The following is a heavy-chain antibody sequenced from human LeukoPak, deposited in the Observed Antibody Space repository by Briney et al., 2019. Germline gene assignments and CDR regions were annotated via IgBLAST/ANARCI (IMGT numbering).Heavy chain of an antibody. Sequence: ASVKVSCKASGYTFTTYAMHWVRQAPGQRLEWMGWINVGNGNTKYPQKFQGRVIITRDTSASTAYMELSSLRSEDTAVYYCARARPGYSSSWYVLDYWGQGTLVTVSS. V-gene: IGHV1-3*01. CDR3: ARARPGYSSSWYVLDY. J-gene: IGHJ4*02. CDR1: GYTFTTYA. D-gene: IGHD6-13*01. CDR2: INVGNGNT.